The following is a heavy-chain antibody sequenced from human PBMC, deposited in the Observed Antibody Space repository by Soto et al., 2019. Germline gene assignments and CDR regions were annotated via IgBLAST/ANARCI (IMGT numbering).Heavy chain of an antibody. V-gene: IGHV3-21*04. CDR1: GFTFNSYS. D-gene: IGHD1-1*01. J-gene: IGHJ6*02. CDR2: ISSSSSYI. CDR3: VRGTPTPGLDI. Sequence: SGGSLRLSCAASGFTFNSYSMNWVRQASGKGLEWVSCISSSSSYIYYADSVKGRFTVSRDNAKNSLYLQMNSLRVEDTATYYCVRGTPTPGLDIWGRGTTVTVSS.